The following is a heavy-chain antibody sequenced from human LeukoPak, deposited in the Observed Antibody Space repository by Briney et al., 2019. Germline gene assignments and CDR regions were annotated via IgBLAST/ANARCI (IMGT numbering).Heavy chain of an antibody. J-gene: IGHJ4*02. CDR2: IYYSGGT. CDR3: ASYGVAGTHFDY. Sequence: KPSETLSLTCTVSGGSISGYYWSWVRQPPGKGLEWIGYIYYSGGTSYNPSLKSRVTISVDTSKNQFSLKLSSVTAADTAVYYCASYGVAGTHFDYWGQGTLVTVSS. CDR1: GGSISGYY. V-gene: IGHV4-59*01. D-gene: IGHD6-19*01.